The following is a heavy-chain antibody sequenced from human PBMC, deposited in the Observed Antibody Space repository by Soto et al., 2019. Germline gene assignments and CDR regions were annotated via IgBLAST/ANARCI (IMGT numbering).Heavy chain of an antibody. V-gene: IGHV4-39*07. CDR2: IYYSGTTSFFP. Sequence: PSETLSLTCTVSGGSISSSSYYWGWIRQPPGKGLEWIGSIYYSGTTSFFPSYNPSLRSRVTISEDTSKNQFSLKLLSVTTADTAVYFCAAGEASSRNLAPYYLDFWGQGTLVTVSS. CDR3: AAGEASSRNLAPYYLDF. J-gene: IGHJ4*02. D-gene: IGHD6-13*01. CDR1: GGSISSSSYY.